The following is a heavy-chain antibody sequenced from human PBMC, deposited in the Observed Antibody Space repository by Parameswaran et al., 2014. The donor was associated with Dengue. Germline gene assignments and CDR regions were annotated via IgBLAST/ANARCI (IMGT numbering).Heavy chain of an antibody. CDR2: INHMEAP. V-gene: IGHV4-34*01. J-gene: IGHJ3*02. Sequence: VRQAPGKGLEWIGEINHMEAPTTTRPSKSRVTISVDTSKNQFSLKLSSVTAADTAVYYCARGAPLLLWFGELLFAFDIWGQGTMVTVSS. CDR3: ARGAPLLLWFGELLFAFDI. D-gene: IGHD3-10*01.